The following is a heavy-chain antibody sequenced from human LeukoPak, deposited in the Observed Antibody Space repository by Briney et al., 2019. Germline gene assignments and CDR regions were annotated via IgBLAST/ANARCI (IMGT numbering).Heavy chain of an antibody. D-gene: IGHD2-15*01. V-gene: IGHV4-4*07. CDR1: GGSISSYY. CDR2: IYTSGST. Sequence: PSETLSLTCTVSGGSISSYYWSWIRQPAGKGLEWIGRIYTSGSTNYNPSRRIRVTISVDTSKNQFSLKLSSVAAADTAVYYCARETLLQPYSMDVWGKGTTVTVSS. J-gene: IGHJ6*03. CDR3: ARETLLQPYSMDV.